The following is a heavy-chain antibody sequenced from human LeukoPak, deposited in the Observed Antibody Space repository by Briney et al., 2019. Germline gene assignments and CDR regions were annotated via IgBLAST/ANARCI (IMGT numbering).Heavy chain of an antibody. D-gene: IGHD3-10*01. CDR1: GFTFSSYS. V-gene: IGHV3-48*01. CDR3: ARGPWFGELLY. J-gene: IGHJ4*02. Sequence: PGGSLRLSCAASGFTFSSYSMNWVRQAPGKGLEWVSYISSSSSTIYYADSVKGRFTISRDNAKNSLYLQMNSLRAEDTAVYYCARGPWFGELLYWGRGTLVTVSS. CDR2: ISSSSSTI.